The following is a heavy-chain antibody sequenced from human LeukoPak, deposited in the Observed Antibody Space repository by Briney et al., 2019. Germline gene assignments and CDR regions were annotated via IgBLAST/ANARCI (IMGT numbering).Heavy chain of an antibody. CDR2: IIPILGIA. CDR1: GGTFSSYA. Sequence: SVKVSCKASGGTFSSYAISWVRQAPGQGLEWMGRIIPILGIANYAQKFQGRVTITADKPTSTAYMELSSLRSEDTAVYYCARDIPGIAAAGRYWYFDLWGRGTLVTVSS. V-gene: IGHV1-69*04. CDR3: ARDIPGIAAAGRYWYFDL. D-gene: IGHD6-13*01. J-gene: IGHJ2*01.